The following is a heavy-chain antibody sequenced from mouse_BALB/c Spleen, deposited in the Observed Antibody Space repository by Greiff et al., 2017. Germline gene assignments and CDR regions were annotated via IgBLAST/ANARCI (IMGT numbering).Heavy chain of an antibody. CDR3: TIQWLRRGY. V-gene: IGHV1-69*02. D-gene: IGHD2-2*01. J-gene: IGHJ2*01. CDR1: GYTFTSYW. CDR2: IYPSDNYT. Sequence: QVQLQQPGAELVRPGASVKLSCKASGYTFTSYWINWVKQRPGQGLEWIGNIYPSDNYTNYNQKFKDKATLTVDKSSSTAYMQLSSPTSEDSAVYYCTIQWLRRGYWGQGTTLTVSS.